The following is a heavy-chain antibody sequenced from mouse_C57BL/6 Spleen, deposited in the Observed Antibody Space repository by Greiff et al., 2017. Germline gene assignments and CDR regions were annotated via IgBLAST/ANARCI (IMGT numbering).Heavy chain of an antibody. D-gene: IGHD2-4*01. V-gene: IGHV1-82*01. CDR2: IYPGDGDT. J-gene: IGHJ4*01. Sequence: QVQLKESGPELVKPGASVKISCKASGYAFSSSWMNWVKQRPGKGLEWIGRIYPGDGDTTYNGKFKGKATLTADKSSSTAYMQLSSLTSEDSAVYFCSRYSYDYDGLYAMDYWGQGTSVTVSS. CDR1: GYAFSSSW. CDR3: SRYSYDYDGLYAMDY.